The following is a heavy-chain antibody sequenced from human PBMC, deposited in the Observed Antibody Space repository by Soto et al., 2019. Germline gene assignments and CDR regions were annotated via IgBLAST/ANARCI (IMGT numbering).Heavy chain of an antibody. J-gene: IGHJ4*02. V-gene: IGHV4-61*01. Sequence: SETLSLTCSVSGDSVNSGSAYWSWIRQPPGKRLEWIGNIYYTGTTTYNPSLESRVTMXXXXSXNXFXLXXNSVDXADTAVYYCAKYRRTEAEGFTLDYWGRGTLVT. CDR3: AKYRRTEAEGFTLDY. CDR1: GDSVNSGSAY. D-gene: IGHD6-13*01. CDR2: IYYTGTT.